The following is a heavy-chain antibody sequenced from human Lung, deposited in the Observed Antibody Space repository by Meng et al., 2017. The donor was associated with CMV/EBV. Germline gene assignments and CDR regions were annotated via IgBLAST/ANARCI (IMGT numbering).Heavy chain of an antibody. CDR1: GYTFNTYY. D-gene: IGHD1-26*01. CDR2: INPSGGSS. CDR3: ARVSKGGSYRFDP. Sequence: QVRVVESGAEVKKPGASVRVSCKASGYTFNTYYMHWVRQAPGQGLEWMGVINPSGGSSIYAQRFQGRVTMTSDTSTTTVYMDLSSLRSEDTAVYYCARVSKGGSYRFDPWGQGTLVTVSS. J-gene: IGHJ5*02. V-gene: IGHV1-46*02.